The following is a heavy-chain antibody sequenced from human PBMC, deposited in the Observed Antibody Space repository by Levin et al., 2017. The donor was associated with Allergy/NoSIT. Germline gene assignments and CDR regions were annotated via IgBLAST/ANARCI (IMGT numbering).Heavy chain of an antibody. Sequence: SQTLSLPCTVSGGSIRSSSYYWGWIRQPPGKGLEWIGSIYYSGSTYYNPSLKSRVTISVDTSKNQFSLKLSSVTAADTAVYYCARQNGDYETPDWYFDLWGRGTLVTVSS. CDR2: IYYSGST. CDR3: ARQNGDYETPDWYFDL. D-gene: IGHD4-17*01. V-gene: IGHV4-39*01. J-gene: IGHJ2*01. CDR1: GGSIRSSSYY.